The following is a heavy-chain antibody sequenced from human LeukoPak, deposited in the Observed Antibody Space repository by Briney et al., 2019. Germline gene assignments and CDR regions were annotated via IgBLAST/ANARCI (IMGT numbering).Heavy chain of an antibody. CDR1: GGTFNNFA. CDR2: ITPMVGVT. CDR3: ARWHQMVMTDWFDP. V-gene: IGHV1-69*04. Sequence: GASVKVSCKSSGGTFNNFAFTWVRQAPEQGLEWMGRITPMVGVTNYAQDFQGRVTITADKSTSTIYMELINLTSEDTAVYYCARWHQMVMTDWFDPWGQGTLVTVSS. J-gene: IGHJ5*02. D-gene: IGHD2-21*02.